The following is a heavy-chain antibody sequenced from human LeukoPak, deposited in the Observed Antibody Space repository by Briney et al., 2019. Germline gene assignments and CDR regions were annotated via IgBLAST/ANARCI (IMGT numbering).Heavy chain of an antibody. Sequence: ASVKVSCKASGLTLSTYAISWVRQAPGQGLEWMGGIIPMFGSAHYAQKFQDRVTIITDESTTIAYMELSSLRSEDTAVYYCASSPRIVGRLDYYYYMDVWGKGTTVTVSS. CDR3: ASSPRIVGRLDYYYYMDV. V-gene: IGHV1-69*05. CDR2: IIPMFGSA. D-gene: IGHD6-6*01. CDR1: GLTLSTYA. J-gene: IGHJ6*03.